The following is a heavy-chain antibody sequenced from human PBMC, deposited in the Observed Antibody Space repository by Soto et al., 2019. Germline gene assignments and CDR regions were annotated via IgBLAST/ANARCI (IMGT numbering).Heavy chain of an antibody. J-gene: IGHJ4*02. Sequence: SETLSLTCTVSSDSISSSSYTWGWIRQPPGKGLEWIGSIYYSGSTYYNPSLKSRVTISVDTSKNQFSLKLSSVSAADMAVYYCAIDRGAECLIDFWGQGTLVTVSS. D-gene: IGHD3-10*01. CDR3: AIDRGAECLIDF. CDR1: SDSISSSSYT. V-gene: IGHV4-39*07. CDR2: IYYSGST.